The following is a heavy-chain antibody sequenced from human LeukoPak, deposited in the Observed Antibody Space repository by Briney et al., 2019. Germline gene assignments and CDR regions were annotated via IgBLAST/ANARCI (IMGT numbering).Heavy chain of an antibody. J-gene: IGHJ4*02. Sequence: PGGSLRLSCTVSRFTVSSNSMSWVRQAPGKGLEWVSFIYRDNTHYSHSVKGRFTISLDNYKHTLYVQMNSLRAEDTAVYYCARRAGAYSHPYDYWGQGTLVTVSS. CDR3: ARRAGAYSHPYDY. V-gene: IGHV3-53*01. D-gene: IGHD4/OR15-4a*01. CDR1: RFTVSSNS. CDR2: IYRDNT.